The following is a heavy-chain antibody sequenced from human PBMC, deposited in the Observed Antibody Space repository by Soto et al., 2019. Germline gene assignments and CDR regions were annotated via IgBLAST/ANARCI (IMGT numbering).Heavy chain of an antibody. V-gene: IGHV1-69*01. J-gene: IGHJ4*01. D-gene: IGHD6-13*01. CDR1: GGTFSSYA. CDR2: IIPIFGTA. CDR3: ATGAVHAWLVAAAATLAY. Sequence: QVKLVQSGAEVKTPGSSVKVSCKASGGTFSSYAISWVRQAPGQGLEWMGGIIPIFGTANHAQKFQGRVTITADECTSKAYRERSYRRSEDTAVYYCATGAVHAWLVAAAATLAYWGHGTLVGVS.